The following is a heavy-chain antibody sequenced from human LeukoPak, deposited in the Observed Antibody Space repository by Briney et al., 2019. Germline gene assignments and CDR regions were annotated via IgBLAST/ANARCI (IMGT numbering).Heavy chain of an antibody. V-gene: IGHV3-64D*09. J-gene: IGHJ4*02. Sequence: GGSLRLSCSASGFTFSAYAMYWVRQAPGKGLEYVSGISSNGGSSFYSDSVKGRFTISRDNSKNTLYLQMSSLRAEDTAVYYCVKITSVTGGDCWGQGTRLTISS. CDR1: GFTFSAYA. D-gene: IGHD1-1*01. CDR3: VKITSVTGGDC. CDR2: ISSNGGSS.